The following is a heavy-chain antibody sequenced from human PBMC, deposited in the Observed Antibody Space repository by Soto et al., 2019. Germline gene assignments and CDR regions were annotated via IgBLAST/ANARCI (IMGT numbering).Heavy chain of an antibody. D-gene: IGHD5-12*01. Sequence: EVHLSESGGGLVQPGGSLRLSCAASGFTFNSYAMSWVRQAPGKGLHWVSAFSHSATSIFYADSVRGRFTISRDNSKNTLSLQMNSLRAEDTAIYYCVKSAGDQWMFDYWGQGILVTVSS. CDR2: FSHSATSI. CDR3: VKSAGDQWMFDY. V-gene: IGHV3-23*01. CDR1: GFTFNSYA. J-gene: IGHJ4*02.